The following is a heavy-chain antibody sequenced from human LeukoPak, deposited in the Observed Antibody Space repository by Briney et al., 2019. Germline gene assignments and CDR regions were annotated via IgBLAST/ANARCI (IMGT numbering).Heavy chain of an antibody. V-gene: IGHV1-2*02. D-gene: IGHD6-19*01. Sequence: VASVKVSCKASGYTFTSYDINWVRQATGQGLEWMGWINPNSGGTNYAQKFQGRVTMTRDTSISTAYMELSRLRSDDTAVYYCARNLPYSSMDWFDPWGQGTLVTVSS. CDR3: ARNLPYSSMDWFDP. CDR2: INPNSGGT. J-gene: IGHJ5*02. CDR1: GYTFTSYD.